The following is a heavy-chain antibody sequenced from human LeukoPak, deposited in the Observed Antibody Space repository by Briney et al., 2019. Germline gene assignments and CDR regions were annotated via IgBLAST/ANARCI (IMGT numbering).Heavy chain of an antibody. CDR3: ARGATRLRLLRRSIAAAGYGMDV. V-gene: IGHV4-34*01. CDR2: INHSGST. J-gene: IGHJ6*02. D-gene: IGHD6-13*01. CDR1: GGSFSGYY. Sequence: PSETLSLTCAVYGGSFSGYYWSWIRQPPGKGLEWIGEINHSGSTNYNPSLKSRVTISVDTSKNQFSLKLSSVTAADTAVYYCARGATRLRLLRRSIAAAGYGMDVWGQGTLVTVSS.